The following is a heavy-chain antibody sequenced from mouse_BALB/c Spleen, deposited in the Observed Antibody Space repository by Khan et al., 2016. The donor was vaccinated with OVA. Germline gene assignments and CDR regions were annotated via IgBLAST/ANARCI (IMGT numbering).Heavy chain of an antibody. Sequence: EVQLQQSGPELVKPGASVKMSCKASGYTFTSYVMHWVKQKPGQGLEWIGYISPNNDGSKYNEKFRSKATLTSDTSSSTAYMELSCLTSEDSAVFYSLRSLYDDSSGYEGFAYWGQGTLVTVSA. V-gene: IGHV1S136*01. J-gene: IGHJ3*01. CDR3: LRSLYDDSSGYEGFAY. CDR2: ISPNNDGS. D-gene: IGHD1-1*01. CDR1: GYTFTSYV.